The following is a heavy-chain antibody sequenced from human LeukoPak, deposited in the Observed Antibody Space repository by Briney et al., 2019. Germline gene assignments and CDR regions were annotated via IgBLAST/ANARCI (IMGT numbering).Heavy chain of an antibody. J-gene: IGHJ6*03. CDR1: GFTFSSYG. D-gene: IGHD3-3*01. CDR2: IRYDGSNK. CDR3: AKVHDDFGSRKYYYYMDV. V-gene: IGHV3-30*02. Sequence: GGSLRLSCAASGFTFSSYGMHWVRQAPGKGLEWVAFIRYDGSNKYYADSVKGRFTISRDNSKNTLYLQMNSLRAEDTAVYYCAKVHDDFGSRKYYYYMDVWGKGTTVTVSS.